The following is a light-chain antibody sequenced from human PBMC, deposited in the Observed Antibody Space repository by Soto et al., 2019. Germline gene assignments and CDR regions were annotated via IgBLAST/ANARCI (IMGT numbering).Light chain of an antibody. Sequence: EVVMTQSPATLSVSPGERATLSCRASQSVSSNLAWYQQKPGQAPRLLIYDASTRATGIPARFSGSGSGTDFTHTISSLQSEDFALYYCQQYNNWPPWTFGQGTKVEIK. CDR3: QQYNNWPPWT. V-gene: IGKV3-15*01. J-gene: IGKJ1*01. CDR1: QSVSSN. CDR2: DAS.